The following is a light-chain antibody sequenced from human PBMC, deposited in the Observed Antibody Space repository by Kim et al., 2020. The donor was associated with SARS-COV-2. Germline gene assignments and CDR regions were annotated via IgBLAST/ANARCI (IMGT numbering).Light chain of an antibody. CDR3: CSYAGSSTYV. CDR1: SSDVGNYNH. J-gene: IGLJ1*01. CDR2: AVG. Sequence: SITSSGNGTSSDVGNYNHVYWYQQHTATAPQLMIYAVGTRPSGVSNRCSGSKSGNTVSLTISGLQAEDEADYYCCSYAGSSTYVFGSGTKVTVL. V-gene: IGLV2-23*02.